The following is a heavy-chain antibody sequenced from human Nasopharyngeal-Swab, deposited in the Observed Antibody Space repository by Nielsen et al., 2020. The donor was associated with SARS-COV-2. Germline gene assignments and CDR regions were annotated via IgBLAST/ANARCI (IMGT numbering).Heavy chain of an antibody. J-gene: IGHJ6*03. D-gene: IGHD1-26*01. V-gene: IGHV3-23*01. CDR1: GFTFSSYA. CDR3: ARGGRGSQYYMDV. CDR2: ISSSGGRT. Sequence: GGSLRLSCAASGFTFSSYAMSWGRQAPGKGLEWVAGISSSGGRTYYADTVEGRFTISRDRSKNTLYLQMNSLRAEDTAIYYCARGGRGSQYYMDVWGKGTTVTVSS.